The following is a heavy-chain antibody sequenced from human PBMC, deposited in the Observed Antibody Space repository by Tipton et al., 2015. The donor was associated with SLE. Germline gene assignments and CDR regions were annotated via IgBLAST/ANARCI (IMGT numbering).Heavy chain of an antibody. CDR2: IYYSGST. V-gene: IGHV4-59*05. CDR1: GGSISSYY. J-gene: IGHJ4*02. Sequence: TLSLTCTVSGGSISSYYWSWIRQPPGKGLEWIGSIYYSGSTYYNPSLKSRVTISVDTSKNQFSLKLSSVTAADTAVYYCASLYGGNFLYYFDYWGQGTLVTVSS. CDR3: ASLYGGNFLYYFDY. D-gene: IGHD4-23*01.